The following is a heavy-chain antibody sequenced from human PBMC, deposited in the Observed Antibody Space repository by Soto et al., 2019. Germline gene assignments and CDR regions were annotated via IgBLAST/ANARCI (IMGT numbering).Heavy chain of an antibody. CDR3: AKDLLRSALYSSSWYDY. CDR1: GFTFSSYG. V-gene: IGHV3-30*18. D-gene: IGHD6-13*01. J-gene: IGHJ4*02. Sequence: GGSLRLSCAASGFTFSSYGMHWVRQAPGKGLEWVAVISYDGSNKYYADSVKGRFTISRDNSKNTLYLQMNSLRAEDTAVYYCAKDLLRSALYSSSWYDYWGQGTLVTVSS. CDR2: ISYDGSNK.